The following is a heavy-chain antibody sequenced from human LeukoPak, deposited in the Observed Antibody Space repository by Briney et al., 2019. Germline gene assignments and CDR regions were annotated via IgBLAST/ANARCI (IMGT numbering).Heavy chain of an antibody. CDR3: AALDHGHDY. CDR1: GFTFSSYW. CDR2: INSDGSST. Sequence: GGSLRLSCVAYGFTFSSYWMHWVRQAPGKGLVWVSRINSDGSSTKCADSVKGRFTISRDNAKNTLYLQMNSLRAEDTAVYYCAALDHGHDYWGQGTLVTVSS. V-gene: IGHV3-74*03. J-gene: IGHJ4*02.